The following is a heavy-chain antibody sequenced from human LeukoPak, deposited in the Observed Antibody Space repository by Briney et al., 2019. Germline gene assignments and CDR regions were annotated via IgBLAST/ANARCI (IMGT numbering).Heavy chain of an antibody. J-gene: IGHJ4*02. CDR3: ARDLSGYRDY. Sequence: SETLSLTCTLSGGSISSYYWSWLRQPAGEGLEWIGRIYSRGSTNYNPSLKSRVTMSVDTSKNQLSLKLSSVTAADTAVYYCARDLSGYRDYWGQGTLVTVSS. CDR1: GGSISSYY. D-gene: IGHD3-22*01. V-gene: IGHV4-4*07. CDR2: IYSRGST.